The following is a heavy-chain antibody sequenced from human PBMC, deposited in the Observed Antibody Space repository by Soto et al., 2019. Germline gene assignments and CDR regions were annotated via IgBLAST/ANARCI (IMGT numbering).Heavy chain of an antibody. Sequence: GGSLRLSCAASGFTFSSYGMHWVRQAPGKGLEWVAVTSYDGSNKYYADSVKGRFTISRDNSKNTLYLQMNSLRAEDTAVYYCAKAQIVVVVAAPFDYWGQGTLVTVSS. CDR2: TSYDGSNK. D-gene: IGHD2-15*01. J-gene: IGHJ4*02. CDR3: AKAQIVVVVAAPFDY. V-gene: IGHV3-30*18. CDR1: GFTFSSYG.